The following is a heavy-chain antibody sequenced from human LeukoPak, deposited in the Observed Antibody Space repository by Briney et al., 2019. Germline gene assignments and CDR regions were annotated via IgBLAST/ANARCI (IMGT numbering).Heavy chain of an antibody. CDR2: INPSGGST. CDR3: AREPTGWCNWCFDL. D-gene: IGHD2-21*01. CDR1: GYTFTRNY. V-gene: IGHV1-46*01. J-gene: IGHJ2*01. Sequence: ASVKVSCKASGYTFTRNYIHWVRQAPGQGPEWMGIINPSGGSTSYTQKFQGRVTMTRDTSTSTVYMQLTSLRSDDTAIYYCAREPTGWCNWCFDLWGRGTLVTVSS.